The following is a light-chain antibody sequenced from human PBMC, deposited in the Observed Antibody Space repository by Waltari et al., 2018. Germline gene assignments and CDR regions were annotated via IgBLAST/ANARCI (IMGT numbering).Light chain of an antibody. J-gene: IGLJ3*02. Sequence: QSVLTQPPSASGTPGQRVTVSCSGSSSNIGSTYVYWYQQLPGTAPRLLIYRNNRRPAGGPDRVSGAKSGTSASLAISGLRSEDEADYYCATWDDSLSAWVFGGGTKLTVL. CDR2: RNN. V-gene: IGLV1-47*01. CDR1: SSNIGSTY. CDR3: ATWDDSLSAWV.